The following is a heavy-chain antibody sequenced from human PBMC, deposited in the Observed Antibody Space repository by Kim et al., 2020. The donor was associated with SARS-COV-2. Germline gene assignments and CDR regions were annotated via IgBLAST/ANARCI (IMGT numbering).Heavy chain of an antibody. CDR3: AREVGDYGDDAFDI. CDR1: GFTFSSYA. V-gene: IGHV3-30*04. CDR2: ISYDGSNK. J-gene: IGHJ3*02. Sequence: GGSLRLSCAASGFTFSSYAMHWVRQAPGKGLEWVAVISYDGSNKYYADSVKGRFTISRDNSKNTLYLQMNSLRAEDTAVYYCAREVGDYGDDAFDIWGQGTMVTVSS. D-gene: IGHD4-17*01.